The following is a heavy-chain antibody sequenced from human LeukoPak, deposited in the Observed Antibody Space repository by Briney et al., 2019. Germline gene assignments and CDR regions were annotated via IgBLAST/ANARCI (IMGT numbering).Heavy chain of an antibody. CDR2: IYTSGST. D-gene: IGHD6-19*01. Sequence: SETLSLTCTVSGGSISSGSYYWSWIRQPAGKGLEWIGRIYTSGSTNYNPSLKSRVTISVDTSKNQFSLKLSSVTAADTAVYYCARDKDGGWKHWYFDLWGRGTLVTVSS. CDR3: ARDKDGGWKHWYFDL. V-gene: IGHV4-61*02. CDR1: GGSISSGSYY. J-gene: IGHJ2*01.